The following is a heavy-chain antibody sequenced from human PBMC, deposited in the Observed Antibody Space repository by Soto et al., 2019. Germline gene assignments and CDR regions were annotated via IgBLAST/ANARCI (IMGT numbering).Heavy chain of an antibody. CDR3: ARVLSGSSLFDY. CDR2: ISYSGST. V-gene: IGHV4-59*01. J-gene: IGHJ4*02. Sequence: SETLSLTCTVSGGSIISDYCSWMRQPPGKGLEWIGYISYSGSTNYNPSLKSLVTISVDTSKNQFSLKLFSVTAADTAVYYCARVLSGSSLFDYWGQGTLVTVSS. D-gene: IGHD1-26*01. CDR1: GGSIISDY.